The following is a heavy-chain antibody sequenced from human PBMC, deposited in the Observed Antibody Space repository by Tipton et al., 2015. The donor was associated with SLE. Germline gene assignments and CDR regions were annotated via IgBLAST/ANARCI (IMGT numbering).Heavy chain of an antibody. CDR1: GFTFSSYA. CDR3: ARGGQEPEEGLDY. V-gene: IGHV3-30-3*01. D-gene: IGHD1-14*01. CDR2: ISYDGSNK. Sequence: RSLRLSCAASGFTFSSYAMHWVRQAPGKGLEWVAVISYDGSNKYYADSVKGRFTISRDNSKNTLYLQMNSLRAEDTAVYYCARGGQEPEEGLDYWGQGTLVTVSS. J-gene: IGHJ4*02.